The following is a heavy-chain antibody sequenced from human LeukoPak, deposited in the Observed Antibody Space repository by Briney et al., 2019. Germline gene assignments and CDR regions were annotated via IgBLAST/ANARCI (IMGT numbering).Heavy chain of an antibody. Sequence: GASVKVSCKASGYTFTGYYMHWVRQAPGQGLEWMGWINPNSGGTNYAQKFQGRVTMTRDTSISTAYMELSRLRSDDTAVYYCARGSLSRYYYGSGSSNYWGQGTLVTVSS. CDR3: ARGSLSRYYYGSGSSNY. V-gene: IGHV1-2*02. CDR1: GYTFTGYY. CDR2: INPNSGGT. D-gene: IGHD3-10*01. J-gene: IGHJ4*02.